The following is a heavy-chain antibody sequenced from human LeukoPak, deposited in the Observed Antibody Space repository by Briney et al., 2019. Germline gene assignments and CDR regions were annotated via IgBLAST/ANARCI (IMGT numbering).Heavy chain of an antibody. CDR1: GFTISDEY. V-gene: IGHV3-11*06. D-gene: IGHD3-3*01. CDR3: ASAGVVITGDAFDI. CDR2: ISSSSSYT. J-gene: IGHJ3*02. Sequence: PGRSLRLACAASGFTISDEYMGCIRQALGKWQEWVSYISSSSSYTNYADSVKGRFTISRDNAKNSLYLQMNSLRAEDTAVYYCASAGVVITGDAFDIWGQGTMVTVSS.